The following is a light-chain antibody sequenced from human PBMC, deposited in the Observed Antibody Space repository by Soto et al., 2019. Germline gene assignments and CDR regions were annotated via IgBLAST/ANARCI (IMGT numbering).Light chain of an antibody. Sequence: EIVLTQSPGTLSLSPGDGATLSCRASQSVSSGYLAWYQQKPGQAPRLLSYGASRRAGGSPDRFRGSGSGTEFTLSSSRVDPEYFAVYWCQHYGNSPTFGQGTRVQIK. CDR1: QSVSSGY. CDR2: GAS. CDR3: QHYGNSPT. V-gene: IGKV3-20*01. J-gene: IGKJ1*01.